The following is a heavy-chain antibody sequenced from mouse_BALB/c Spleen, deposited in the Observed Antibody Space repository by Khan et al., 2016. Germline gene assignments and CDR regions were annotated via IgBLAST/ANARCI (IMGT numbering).Heavy chain of an antibody. CDR2: IWSDGST. V-gene: IGHV2-6*02. J-gene: IGHJ4*01. CDR3: ARRDDGGGAMDY. CDR1: GFSLTSYG. D-gene: IGHD2-3*01. Sequence: VELVESGPGLVAPSQSLSITCTVSGFSLTSYGVHWVRQPPGKGLEWLVVIWSDGSTTYNSALKSRLSISKDNSKSQAFYKMNSIQTDYAAMYYCARRDDGGGAMDYWGQGTSVTVSS.